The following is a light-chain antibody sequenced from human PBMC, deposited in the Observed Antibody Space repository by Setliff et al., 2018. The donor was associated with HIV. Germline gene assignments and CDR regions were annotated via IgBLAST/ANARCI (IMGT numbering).Light chain of an antibody. V-gene: IGLV1-44*01. Sequence: VLTQPPSASGTPGQRVTISCSGSSSNIGRNTVNWYQQLPGTAPKLLIYRNYQRPSGVPDRFSGSKSGTSASLAISGLQSEDEADYYCAAWDDSLNGSYVFGAGTKVTVL. CDR1: SSNIGRNT. CDR3: AAWDDSLNGSYV. J-gene: IGLJ1*01. CDR2: RNY.